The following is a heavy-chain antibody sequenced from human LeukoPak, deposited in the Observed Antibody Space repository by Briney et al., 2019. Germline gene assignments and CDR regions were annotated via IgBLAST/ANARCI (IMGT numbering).Heavy chain of an antibody. CDR2: FDPEDGET. J-gene: IGHJ4*02. V-gene: IGHV1-24*01. Sequence: GASVNVSCKVSGYTLTELSMHWVRQAPGKGLEWMGGFDPEDGETIYAQKFQGRVTMTEDTSTDTAYMELSSLRSEDTAVYYCATEGYYGSTFDYWAREPWSPSPQ. CDR1: GYTLTELS. CDR3: ATEGYYGSTFDY. D-gene: IGHD3-10*01.